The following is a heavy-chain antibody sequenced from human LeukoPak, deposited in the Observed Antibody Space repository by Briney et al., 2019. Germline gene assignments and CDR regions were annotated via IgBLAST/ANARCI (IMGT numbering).Heavy chain of an antibody. Sequence: SETLSLTCTVSGGSIGSYYWSWTRQPPGKGLEWIGYIYYSGSTNYNPSLKSRVTISVDTPKNQFSLKLSSVTAADTAVYYCARDNTAKLGYYGMDVWGQGTTVTVSS. CDR1: GGSIGSYY. J-gene: IGHJ6*02. V-gene: IGHV4-59*01. D-gene: IGHD5-18*01. CDR2: IYYSGST. CDR3: ARDNTAKLGYYGMDV.